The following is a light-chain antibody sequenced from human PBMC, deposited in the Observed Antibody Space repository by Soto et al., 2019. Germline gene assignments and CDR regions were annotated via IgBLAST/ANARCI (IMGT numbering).Light chain of an antibody. CDR2: GAS. J-gene: IGKJ1*01. CDR1: QSVSNNY. Sequence: DIVLTQSPGTLSLSPGERATLSCRASQSVSNNYLAWYQQKPGQAPRLLIYGASNRATGIPDRFSGSGSGTDFTLTISRLEPEDFAVYYCQQYNNWPRTFGQGTKVDIK. CDR3: QQYNNWPRT. V-gene: IGKV3-20*01.